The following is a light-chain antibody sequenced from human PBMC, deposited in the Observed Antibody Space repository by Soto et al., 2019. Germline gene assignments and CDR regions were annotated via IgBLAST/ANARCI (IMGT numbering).Light chain of an antibody. V-gene: IGKV3-15*01. CDR2: GAS. Sequence: EIVMTQSPATLSVSPGERATLSCRASQSVSTNLAWYQQKPGQAPRRLIYGASTRASGMPARFSGSGSGTEFTLTISSLQSEDFAVYYCQQYINWPRTFGQGTKVEIK. CDR3: QQYINWPRT. J-gene: IGKJ1*01. CDR1: QSVSTN.